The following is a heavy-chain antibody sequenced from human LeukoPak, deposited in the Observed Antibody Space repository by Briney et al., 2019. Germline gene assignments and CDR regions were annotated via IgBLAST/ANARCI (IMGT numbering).Heavy chain of an antibody. D-gene: IGHD3-3*01. CDR2: IYTSGST. V-gene: IGHV4-4*07. CDR1: GGSISSYY. Sequence: SETLSLTCTVSGGSISSYYWSWIRQPAGKGLEWIGRIYTSGSTNYNPSLKSRVTMSVDTSKNQFSLKLSSVTAADTAVYYCARGSLYDFWSGYYLDTTGPGAFDIWGQGTMVTVSS. CDR3: ARGSLYDFWSGYYLDTTGPGAFDI. J-gene: IGHJ3*02.